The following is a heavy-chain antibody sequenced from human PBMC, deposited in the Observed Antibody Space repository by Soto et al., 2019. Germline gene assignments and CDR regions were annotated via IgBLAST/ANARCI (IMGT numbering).Heavy chain of an antibody. J-gene: IGHJ4*02. CDR3: AKDLMDHYDRSGSGYFDY. D-gene: IGHD3-22*01. V-gene: IGHV3-23*01. CDR2: ISGSGAST. Sequence: GGSLRLSCAASGFTFSSYAISWVRQAQGKGLEWVSAISGSGASTYYADSVKGRFTISRDNSKNTLYLQMNSLRAEDTAVYYCAKDLMDHYDRSGSGYFDYWGQGTMVTVYS. CDR1: GFTFSSYA.